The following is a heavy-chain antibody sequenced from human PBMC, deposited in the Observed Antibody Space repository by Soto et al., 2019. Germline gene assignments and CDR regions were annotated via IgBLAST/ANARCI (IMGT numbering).Heavy chain of an antibody. V-gene: IGHV4-39*01. D-gene: IGHD2-15*01. J-gene: IGHJ4*02. CDR3: ARRPSIDAGSGGRLVYDY. CDR1: GGSINSDSFY. CDR2: IYYSGST. Sequence: SETLSLTCTVSGGSINSDSFYWGWIRQPPGKGLEWIGSIYYSGSTYYNPSVKSRVTISADTSKNHFSLKLSSVTAADTAMYYCARRPSIDAGSGGRLVYDYWGQGTLVTVSS.